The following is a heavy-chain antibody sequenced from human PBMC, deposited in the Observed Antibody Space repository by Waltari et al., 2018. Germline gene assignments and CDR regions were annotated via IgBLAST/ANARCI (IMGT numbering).Heavy chain of an antibody. Sequence: EVQLVESGGGLVQPGGSLRLSCAASGFNWIRQAPGKGLEWVANINRDGSRESYVDSVKGRFTISRDNAKNSVFLQMNSLRVEDTAVYYCEGSWTWGQGTLVT. CDR1: GFN. V-gene: IGHV3-7*01. CDR3: EGSWT. CDR2: INRDGSRE. D-gene: IGHD5-12*01. J-gene: IGHJ4*02.